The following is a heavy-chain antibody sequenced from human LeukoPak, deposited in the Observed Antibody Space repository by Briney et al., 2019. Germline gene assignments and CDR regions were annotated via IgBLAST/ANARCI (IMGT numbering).Heavy chain of an antibody. D-gene: IGHD6-19*01. J-gene: IGHJ4*02. V-gene: IGHV4-59*01. CDR2: IYYSGST. CDR3: AREGSSGWYGLLDY. CDR1: GGSISSYY. Sequence: MTSETLSLTCTVSGGSISSYYWSWIRQPPGKGLEWIGYIYYSGSTNYNPSLKSRVTISVDTSKNQFSLKLSSVTAADTAVYYCAREGSSGWYGLLDYWGQGTLVTVSS.